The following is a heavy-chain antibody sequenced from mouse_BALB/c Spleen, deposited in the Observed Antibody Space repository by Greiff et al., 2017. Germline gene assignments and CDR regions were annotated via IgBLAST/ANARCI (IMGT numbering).Heavy chain of an antibody. J-gene: IGHJ4*01. CDR2: IYPGSGNT. Sequence: VQLQQSGPELVKPGASVKISCKASGYPFTDYYINWVKQKPGQGIEWIGWIYPGSGNTKYNEKFKGKATLTVDTSSSTAYMQLSSLTSEDTAVYFCARLGHAMDYWGQGTSVTVSS. V-gene: IGHV1-84*02. CDR1: GYPFTDYY. CDR3: ARLGHAMDY. D-gene: IGHD4-1*01.